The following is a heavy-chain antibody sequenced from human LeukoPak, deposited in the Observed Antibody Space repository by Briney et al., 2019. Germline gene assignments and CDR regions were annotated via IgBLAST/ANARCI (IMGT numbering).Heavy chain of an antibody. D-gene: IGHD5-18*01. V-gene: IGHV1-8*03. CDR3: ARDRALDTAMALMGFGI. J-gene: IGHJ3*02. CDR1: GYTFTSYD. CDR2: MNPNSGNT. Sequence: ASVKVSCKASGYTFTSYDINWVRQATGQGLEWMGWMNPNSGNTNYAQKFQGRVTITRNTSISTAYMELSSLRSEDTAVYYCARDRALDTAMALMGFGIWGQGTMVTVSS.